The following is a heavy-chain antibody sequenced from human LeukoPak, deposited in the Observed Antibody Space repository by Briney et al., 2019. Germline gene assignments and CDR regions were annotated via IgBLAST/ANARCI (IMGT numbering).Heavy chain of an antibody. CDR3: ARDTLSGITGTADY. J-gene: IGHJ4*02. D-gene: IGHD1-20*01. V-gene: IGHV1-2*02. CDR1: GYTFTGYY. CDR2: INPNSGGT. Sequence: ASVKVSCKASGYTFTGYYMHWVRQAPGQGLEWMGWINPNSGGTNYAQKFQGRVTLTRDTSTNTAYMELSSLRSDDTAVYYCARDTLSGITGTADYWGQGTPVTVSS.